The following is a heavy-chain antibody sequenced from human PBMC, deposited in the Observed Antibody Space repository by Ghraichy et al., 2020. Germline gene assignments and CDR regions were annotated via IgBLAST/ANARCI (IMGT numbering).Heavy chain of an antibody. D-gene: IGHD3-3*01. V-gene: IGHV3-21*01. J-gene: IGHJ6*02. CDR3: ATMEWLFDTLGDV. CDR2: ISSSSSYI. Sequence: GGSLRLSCAASGFTFSSYSMNWVRQAPGKGLEWVSSISSSSSYIYYADSVKGRFTISRDNAKNSLYLQMNSLRAEDTAVYYCATMEWLFDTLGDVWGQGTTVTVSS. CDR1: GFTFSSYS.